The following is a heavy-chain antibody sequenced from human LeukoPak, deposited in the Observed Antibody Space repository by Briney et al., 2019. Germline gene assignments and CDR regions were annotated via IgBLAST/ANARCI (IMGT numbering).Heavy chain of an antibody. CDR3: ARGNVRLRWQPEAAFDI. V-gene: IGHV4-38-2*02. CDR2: IHSGQSP. CDR1: DYSISSGYF. Sequence: SETLSLTCTVTDYSISSGYFWGWIRQPPGKGLEWIGIIHSGQSPYYSPSLESRITISIDTSKNQFSLKLSSVTAADTAVYYCARGNVRLRWQPEAAFDIWGQGTMVTVSS. D-gene: IGHD4-23*01. J-gene: IGHJ3*02.